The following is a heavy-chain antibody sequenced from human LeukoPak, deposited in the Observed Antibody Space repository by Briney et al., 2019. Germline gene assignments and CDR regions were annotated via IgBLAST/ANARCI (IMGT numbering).Heavy chain of an antibody. CDR2: ISFTETTT. CDR3: AKDSLGYWFDP. CDR1: GFTFNSYA. V-gene: IGHV3-23*01. Sequence: PGASLRLSCAASGFTFNSYAMSWVRQAPGKGLEWVSSISFTETTTYYADSVKGRFTISRDNSKNTPYLQMNSLRAEDTAVCYCAKDSLGYWFDPWGQGTLVTVSS. J-gene: IGHJ5*02.